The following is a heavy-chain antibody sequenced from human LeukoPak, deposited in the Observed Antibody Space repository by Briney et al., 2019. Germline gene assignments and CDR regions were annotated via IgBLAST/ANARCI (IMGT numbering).Heavy chain of an antibody. Sequence: GGSLRLPCAASGFTFSSYAMSWVRQAPGKGLEWVSAISGSGGSTYYADSVKGRFTISRDNSKNTLYLQMNSLRAEDTAVYYCAKAPKSSGYSSGWLFDYWGQGTLVTVSS. CDR3: AKAPKSSGYSSGWLFDY. V-gene: IGHV3-23*01. J-gene: IGHJ4*02. CDR1: GFTFSSYA. D-gene: IGHD6-19*01. CDR2: ISGSGGST.